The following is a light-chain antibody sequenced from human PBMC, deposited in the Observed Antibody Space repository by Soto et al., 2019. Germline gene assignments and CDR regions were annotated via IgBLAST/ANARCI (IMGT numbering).Light chain of an antibody. CDR2: DAS. CDR3: QQYDNLPIT. V-gene: IGKV1-33*01. Sequence: DIQMTQSPSSLSASVGDRVTITCQASQDISNYLNWYQQKPGKAPKLLIYDASKLETGVPSRFSGSGSGTDFTFTISNLQPEDIATYYCQQYDNLPITFGQGTR. CDR1: QDISNY. J-gene: IGKJ5*01.